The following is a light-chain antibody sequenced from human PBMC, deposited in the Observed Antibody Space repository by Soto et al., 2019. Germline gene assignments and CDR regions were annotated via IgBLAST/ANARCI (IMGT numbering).Light chain of an antibody. CDR3: QQRSNWFT. Sequence: EIVLTQSPGTLSLSPGERATLSCRASQSVSSSYLAWYQQKPGQAPRLLIYDASNRATGIPARFSGSGSGTDFTLTISRLEPEDFAVYYCQQRSNWFTFGQGTRLEIK. V-gene: IGKV3D-20*02. J-gene: IGKJ5*01. CDR2: DAS. CDR1: QSVSSSY.